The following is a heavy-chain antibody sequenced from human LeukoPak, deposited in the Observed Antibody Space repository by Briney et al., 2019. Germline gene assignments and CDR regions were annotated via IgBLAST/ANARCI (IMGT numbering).Heavy chain of an antibody. Sequence: PGGSLRLSCAASGFTFSSYWMSSVSQAPGKGLEWLANIKQDGSEKYYVDSVKGRFTISRDNAKNSLYLQMNSLRAEDTAVYYCARSDHYYDSSGFSFDYWGQGTLVTVSS. CDR3: ARSDHYYDSSGFSFDY. CDR1: GFTFSSYW. J-gene: IGHJ4*02. D-gene: IGHD3-22*01. CDR2: IKQDGSEK. V-gene: IGHV3-7*01.